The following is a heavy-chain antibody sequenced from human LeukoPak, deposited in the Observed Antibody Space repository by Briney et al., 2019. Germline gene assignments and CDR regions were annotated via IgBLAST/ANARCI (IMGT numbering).Heavy chain of an antibody. V-gene: IGHV3-11*06. J-gene: IGHJ1*01. CDR2: ISTSSSYT. CDR1: GFTFSDYY. CDR3: ARDRWGATTAEYFQH. D-gene: IGHD1-26*01. Sequence: GGSLRLSCAASGFTFSDYYMSWIRQAPGKGLEWLSYISTSSSYTNYADSVEGRFTISRDNAKNSLYLQMNSLRAEDTAVYYCARDRWGATTAEYFQHWGQGTLVTVSS.